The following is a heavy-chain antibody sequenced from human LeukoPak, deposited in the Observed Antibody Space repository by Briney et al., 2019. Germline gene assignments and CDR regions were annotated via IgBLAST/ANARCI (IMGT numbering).Heavy chain of an antibody. V-gene: IGHV1-8*03. CDR2: MDPNNGNA. Sequence: ASVKVSCKASGYTFTTYDINWVRQAPGQGLEWMGWMDPNNGNAVYAHKFQGRVTITRNTSISTAYMELSSLRSEDTAVYYCARAPRPDYFDYWGQGTLVTVSS. CDR1: GYTFTTYD. J-gene: IGHJ4*02. CDR3: ARAPRPDYFDY.